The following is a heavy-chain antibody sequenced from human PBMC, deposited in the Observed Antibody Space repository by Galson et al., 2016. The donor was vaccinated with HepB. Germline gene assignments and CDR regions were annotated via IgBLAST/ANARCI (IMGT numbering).Heavy chain of an antibody. D-gene: IGHD5-24*01. J-gene: IGHJ4*02. CDR3: AREARRDGYNLDY. CDR2: INPNSGGT. CDR1: GYTFTVYY. Sequence: SVKVSCKASGYTFTVYYIQWVRQAPGQGLEWMGRINPNSGGTNYPQRFQGRVNMTRDTSINTVYMELTSLRSDDPAAYYCAREARRDGYNLDYWGQGTLVTVSS. V-gene: IGHV1-2*06.